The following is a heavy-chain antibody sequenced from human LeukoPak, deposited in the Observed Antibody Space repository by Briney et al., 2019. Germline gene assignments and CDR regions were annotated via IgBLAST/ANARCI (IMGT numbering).Heavy chain of an antibody. Sequence: GGSLRLSCAASGFTFSSYSMNWVRQAPGKGLEWVSVIYSGGSTYYADSVKGRFTISRDNSKNTLYLQMNSLRAEDTAVYYWAREGTGPRGNWFDPWGQGALVTVSS. CDR1: GFTFSSYS. CDR2: IYSGGST. V-gene: IGHV3-66*01. D-gene: IGHD1-1*01. J-gene: IGHJ5*02. CDR3: AREGTGPRGNWFDP.